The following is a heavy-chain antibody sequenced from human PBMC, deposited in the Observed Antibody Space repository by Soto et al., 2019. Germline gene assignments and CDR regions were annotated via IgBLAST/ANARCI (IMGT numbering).Heavy chain of an antibody. J-gene: IGHJ4*02. CDR2: ISGSGGST. CDR1: GFTFSSYA. CDR3: ANSHGARPSTVKARY. Sequence: PGGSLRLSCAASGFTFSSYAMSWVRQAPGKGLEWVSAISGSGGSTYYADSVKGRFTISRDNSKNTLYLQMNSLRAEDTAVYYCANSHGARPSTVKARYWGQGTLVTVSS. V-gene: IGHV3-23*01. D-gene: IGHD4-17*01.